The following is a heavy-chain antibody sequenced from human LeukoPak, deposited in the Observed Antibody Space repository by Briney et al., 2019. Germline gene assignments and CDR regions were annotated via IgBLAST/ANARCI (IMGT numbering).Heavy chain of an antibody. Sequence: SETLSLTCTVSGASISSSSYYWGWIRQPPGKGLEWIGSFYNSANTYYNSSLKSRVTISVDTSQTQVSLKLSSVTAADTAVFYCARGDLWYPFDYWGQGTLVTVSS. D-gene: IGHD6-13*01. CDR2: FYNSANT. CDR3: ARGDLWYPFDY. V-gene: IGHV4-39*01. CDR1: GASISSSSYY. J-gene: IGHJ4*02.